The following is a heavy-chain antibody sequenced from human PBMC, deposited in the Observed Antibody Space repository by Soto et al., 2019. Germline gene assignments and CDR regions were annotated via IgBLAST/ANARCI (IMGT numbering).Heavy chain of an antibody. Sequence: GESLKISCKGSGYSFTSYWIGWVRQMPGKGLEWMGIIYPGDSDTRYSPSFQGQVTISADKSISTAYLQWSSLKASDTAMYYCARHLGRIVAARRRFSYMDVWGKGTTVTVSS. J-gene: IGHJ6*03. D-gene: IGHD6-6*01. CDR2: IYPGDSDT. CDR1: GYSFTSYW. CDR3: ARHLGRIVAARRRFSYMDV. V-gene: IGHV5-51*01.